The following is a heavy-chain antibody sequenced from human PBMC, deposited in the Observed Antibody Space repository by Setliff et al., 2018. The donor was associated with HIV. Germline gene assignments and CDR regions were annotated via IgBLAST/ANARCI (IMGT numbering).Heavy chain of an antibody. D-gene: IGHD2-15*01. CDR2: IYHVGGT. J-gene: IGHJ5*02. CDR1: GGSIGSGGYS. V-gene: IGHV4-30-2*01. Sequence: SETLSLTCAVSGGSIGSGGYSWSWIRQPPGRGLEWVGYIYHVGGTYYNPSLRSRVTISVDRSKNLFSLKLTSVTAADTAVYYCAKGPVSGADLWGQGTLVTVSS. CDR3: AKGPVSGADL.